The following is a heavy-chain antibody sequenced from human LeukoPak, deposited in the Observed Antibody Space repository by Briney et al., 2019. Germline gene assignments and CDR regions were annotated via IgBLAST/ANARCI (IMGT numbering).Heavy chain of an antibody. V-gene: IGHV4-59*01. D-gene: IGHD5-12*01. CDR1: GGSISSYY. CDR2: IYYSGST. Sequence: SETLSLTCTVSGGSISSYYWSWIRQPPGKGLEWIGYIYYSGSTNYNPSLKSRVTISVDTSKNQFSLKLSSVTAADTAVYYCARDTYSGSGYFNYWSQGTLVTVSS. CDR3: ARDTYSGSGYFNY. J-gene: IGHJ4*02.